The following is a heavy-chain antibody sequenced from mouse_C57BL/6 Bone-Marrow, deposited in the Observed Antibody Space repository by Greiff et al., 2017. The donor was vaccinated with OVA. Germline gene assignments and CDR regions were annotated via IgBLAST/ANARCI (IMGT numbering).Heavy chain of an antibody. D-gene: IGHD1-1*01. CDR1: GYTFTSYW. V-gene: IGHV1-55*01. J-gene: IGHJ2*01. Sequence: VQLQQPGAELVKPGASVKMSCKASGYTFTSYWITWVKQRPGQGLEWIGDIYPGSGSTNYNEKFKSKATLTVDTSSSTAYMQLSSLTSEDSAVYYCARYYGSRGYYFDYWGQGTTLTVSS. CDR2: IYPGSGST. CDR3: ARYYGSRGYYFDY.